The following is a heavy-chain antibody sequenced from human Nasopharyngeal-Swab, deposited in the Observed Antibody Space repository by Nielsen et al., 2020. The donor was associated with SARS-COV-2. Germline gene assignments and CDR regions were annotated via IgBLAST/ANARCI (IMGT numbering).Heavy chain of an antibody. J-gene: IGHJ4*02. CDR2: ISGSGGST. CDR1: GFTFSSYA. Sequence: GESLKISCAASGFTFSSYAMSWVRQAPGKGLEWVSAISGSGGSTYYADSVKGRFTISRDNSKNTLYLQMNSLRAEDTAVYYCAKGDEGAAAGTPSFDYWGQGTLVTVSS. CDR3: AKGDEGAAAGTPSFDY. D-gene: IGHD6-13*01. V-gene: IGHV3-23*01.